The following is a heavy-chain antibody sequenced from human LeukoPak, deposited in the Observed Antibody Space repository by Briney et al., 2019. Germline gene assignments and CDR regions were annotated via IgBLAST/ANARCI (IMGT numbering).Heavy chain of an antibody. J-gene: IGHJ4*02. D-gene: IGHD3-10*01. CDR2: ISGSGAAT. CDR1: GFTFSSYA. V-gene: IGHV3-23*01. CDR3: AKGGSGRDSNYFDY. Sequence: GGSLRLSCAASGFTFSSYAMSWVRQAPGRGLEWVSSISGSGAATYYADSVKGRFTISRDNSKNTLYLQLSCLRAEDTAVYYCAKGGSGRDSNYFDYWGQGTLVTVSS.